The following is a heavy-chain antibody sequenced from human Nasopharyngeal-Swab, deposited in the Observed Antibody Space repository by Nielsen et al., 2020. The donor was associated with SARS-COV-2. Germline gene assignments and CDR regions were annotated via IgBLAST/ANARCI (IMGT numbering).Heavy chain of an antibody. V-gene: IGHV3-30-3*01. Sequence: GESLKISCAASGFTFSSYAMHWVRQAPGKGLEWVAVISYDGSNKYYADSVKGRFTISRDNSKNTLYLQMNSLGAEDTAVYYCAREQGFDPWGQGTLVTVSS. CDR3: AREQGFDP. CDR2: ISYDGSNK. CDR1: GFTFSSYA. J-gene: IGHJ5*02.